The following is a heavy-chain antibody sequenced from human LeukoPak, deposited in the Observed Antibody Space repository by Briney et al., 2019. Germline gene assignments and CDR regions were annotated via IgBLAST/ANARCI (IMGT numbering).Heavy chain of an antibody. CDR3: ARREIHSGSYSYYFDY. V-gene: IGHV4-39*01. D-gene: IGHD1-26*01. Sequence: SETLSLTCTVSGGSISSSSYYWGWIRQPPGKGLEWIGSIYYSGSTYYNPSLKSRVTISVDTSKNQFSLKLSSVTAADTAVYYCARREIHSGSYSYYFDYWGQGTLVTVSS. CDR2: IYYSGST. J-gene: IGHJ4*02. CDR1: GGSISSSSYY.